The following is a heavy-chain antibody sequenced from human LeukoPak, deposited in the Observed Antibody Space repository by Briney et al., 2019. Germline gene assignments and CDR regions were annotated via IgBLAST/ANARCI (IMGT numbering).Heavy chain of an antibody. CDR1: GFTFSSYG. J-gene: IGHJ4*02. CDR2: IWYDGSNK. Sequence: GGSLRLSCAASGFTFSSYGMHWVRQAPGKGLEWVAVIWYDGSNKYYADSVKGRFTISRDNSKNTLYQQMNSLRAEDTAVYYCARDGSGSYLGYFDYWGQGTLVTVSS. CDR3: ARDGSGSYLGYFDY. D-gene: IGHD1-26*01. V-gene: IGHV3-33*01.